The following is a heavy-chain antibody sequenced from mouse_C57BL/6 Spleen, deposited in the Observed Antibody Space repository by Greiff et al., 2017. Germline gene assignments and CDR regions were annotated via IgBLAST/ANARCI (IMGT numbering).Heavy chain of an antibody. Sequence: VKLQESGAELVRPGASVTLSCKASGYTFTDYEMHWVKQTPVHGLEWIGAIDPETGGTAYNQKFKGKAILTADKSSSTAYMELRSLTSEDSAVYYCTRPADYVTSYAMDYWGKGTSVTVSS. CDR1: GYTFTDYE. CDR3: TRPADYVTSYAMDY. CDR2: IDPETGGT. V-gene: IGHV1-15*01. D-gene: IGHD1-1*01. J-gene: IGHJ4*01.